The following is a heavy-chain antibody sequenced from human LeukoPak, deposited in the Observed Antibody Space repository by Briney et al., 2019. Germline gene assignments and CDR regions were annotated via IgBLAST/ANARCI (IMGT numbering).Heavy chain of an antibody. CDR1: GFTFSSYG. CDR3: AKDLGLVPYYYGMDV. CDR2: ISCDGSNK. V-gene: IGHV3-30*18. Sequence: PGGSLRLSCAASGFTFSSYGMHWVRQAPGKGLEWVAVISCDGSNKYYADSVKGRFTISRDNSKNTLYLQKNSLRAEDTAVYYCAKDLGLVPYYYGMDVWGQGTTVTVSS. D-gene: IGHD3/OR15-3a*01. J-gene: IGHJ6*02.